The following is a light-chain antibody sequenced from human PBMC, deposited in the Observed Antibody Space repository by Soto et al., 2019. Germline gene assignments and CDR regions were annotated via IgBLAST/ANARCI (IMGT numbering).Light chain of an antibody. Sequence: EMVMTQSPATLSVSPGARATLSCRASQTVGFFLAWYQQKPGQAPRLLIYGASTRDVGIPDRFSGSGSGTDFTLTITRLEPEDFAVYYCQQYDGSLFTFGPGTKVDIK. CDR1: QTVGFF. V-gene: IGKV3-20*01. J-gene: IGKJ3*01. CDR2: GAS. CDR3: QQYDGSLFT.